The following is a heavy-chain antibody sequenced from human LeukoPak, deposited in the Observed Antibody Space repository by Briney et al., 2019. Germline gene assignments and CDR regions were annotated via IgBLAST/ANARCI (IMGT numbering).Heavy chain of an antibody. CDR3: AIRFSRGSGSAIDY. V-gene: IGHV1-8*01. D-gene: IGHD3-10*01. J-gene: IGHJ4*02. CDR2: MNPNSANT. CDR1: GYTFTRYD. Sequence: ASVKVSCKASGYTFTRYDINWVRQATGQGLEWMGWMNPNSANTGYAQNFQGRVTMTRNTSISTAYMELSSLRSEDTAVYYCAIRFSRGSGSAIDYWGQGTLVTVSS.